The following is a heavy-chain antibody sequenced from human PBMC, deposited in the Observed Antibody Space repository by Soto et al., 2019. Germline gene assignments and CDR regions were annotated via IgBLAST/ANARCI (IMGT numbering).Heavy chain of an antibody. J-gene: IGHJ6*04. Sequence: EVQLVESGGGLVKPGGSLRLSCAASGFSFSNAWMNWVRQAPGKGLEWVGRIKRKIDGEATDYAGPVKGRFTVFRDDSKSALYLQMNSLKCDDTAVYYCTTGSVEGVWGEGTTVTVSP. D-gene: IGHD2-15*01. CDR2: IKRKIDGEAT. CDR1: GFSFSNAW. CDR3: TTGSVEGV. V-gene: IGHV3-15*07.